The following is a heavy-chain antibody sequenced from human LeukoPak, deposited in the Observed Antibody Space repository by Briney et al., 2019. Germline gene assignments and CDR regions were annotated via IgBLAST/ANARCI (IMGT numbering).Heavy chain of an antibody. CDR3: ATYMVRGDWFDP. V-gene: IGHV4-61*01. Sequence: SETLSLTCTVSGGSVSSGSYYWSWIRQPPGKGLEWIGYIYYSGSTNYNPSLKSRVTISVDTSKNQFSLKLSSVTAADTAVYYCATYMVRGDWFDPWGQGTLVTVSS. CDR1: GGSVSSGSYY. CDR2: IYYSGST. D-gene: IGHD3-10*01. J-gene: IGHJ5*02.